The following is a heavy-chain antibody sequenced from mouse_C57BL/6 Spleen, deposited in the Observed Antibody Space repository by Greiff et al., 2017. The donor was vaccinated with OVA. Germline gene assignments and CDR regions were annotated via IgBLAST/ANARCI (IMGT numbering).Heavy chain of an antibody. D-gene: IGHD2-4*01. J-gene: IGHJ2*01. CDR2: IDPNSGGT. CDR1: GYTFTSYW. CDR3: AKETSMITTSLYFDY. V-gene: IGHV1-72*01. Sequence: VQLQQPGAELVKPGASVKLSCKASGYTFTSYWMHWVKQRPGRGLEWIGRIDPNSGGTKYNEKVKSKATLTVDKPSSTAYMQLRSLTSEYAAVYDCAKETSMITTSLYFDYWGKGTTLTVSS.